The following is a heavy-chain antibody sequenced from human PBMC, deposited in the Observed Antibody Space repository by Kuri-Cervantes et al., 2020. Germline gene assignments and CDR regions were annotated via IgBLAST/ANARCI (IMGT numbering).Heavy chain of an antibody. V-gene: IGHV1-69*05. CDR3: ARGKGDQWLVRSAS. Sequence: SVKVSCKASGGTFNTYAYNWVRQAPGQGLEWMGGIIPILGTANYAQKFQGRVTITTDESTRTAYMELSSLRSEDTAVYYCARGKGDQWLVRSASWGQGTLVTVSS. D-gene: IGHD6-19*01. CDR1: GGTFNTYA. J-gene: IGHJ4*02. CDR2: IIPILGTA.